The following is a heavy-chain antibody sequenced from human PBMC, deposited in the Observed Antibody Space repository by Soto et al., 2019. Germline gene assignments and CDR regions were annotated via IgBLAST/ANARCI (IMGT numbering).Heavy chain of an antibody. CDR3: AGRQPRTVDY. D-gene: IGHD2-2*01. J-gene: IGHJ4*02. CDR1: GGFFSGYY. Sequence: SETLSLTCAVYGGFFSGYYWTWIRQPPGTGLEWIGEINHSGSTNYNPSLKSRVTISVDTSKNQFSLKLTSVTAADTAVYYCAGRQPRTVDYWGQGMLVTVSS. V-gene: IGHV4-34*01. CDR2: INHSGST.